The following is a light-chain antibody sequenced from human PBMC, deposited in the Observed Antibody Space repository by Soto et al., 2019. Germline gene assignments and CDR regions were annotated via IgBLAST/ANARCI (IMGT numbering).Light chain of an antibody. CDR2: GAS. J-gene: IGKJ5*01. CDR3: QQYNNWPTIT. V-gene: IGKV3-15*01. Sequence: EIVFTQSPCTLSLSPGERATLSCRAIQTFSSTYLAWYQQKPGQAPRLLIYGASTRATGTPARFSGSGSGTEFTLTISSLQSEDFAVYYCQQYNNWPTITFGQRTRLEN. CDR1: QTFSSTY.